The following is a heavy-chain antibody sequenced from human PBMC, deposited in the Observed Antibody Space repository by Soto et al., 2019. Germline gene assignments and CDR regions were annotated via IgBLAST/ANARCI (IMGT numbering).Heavy chain of an antibody. Sequence: ASVKVSCKASGYTFASYGISWVRQAPGQGREWMGWISAYNGNTNYAQKLQGRVTMTTDTSTSTAYMELRSLRSDDTAVYYCARDPNYDFWSGYSGWYYYYGMDVWGQGTTVTVSS. J-gene: IGHJ6*02. CDR2: ISAYNGNT. CDR1: GYTFASYG. V-gene: IGHV1-18*01. D-gene: IGHD3-3*01. CDR3: ARDPNYDFWSGYSGWYYYYGMDV.